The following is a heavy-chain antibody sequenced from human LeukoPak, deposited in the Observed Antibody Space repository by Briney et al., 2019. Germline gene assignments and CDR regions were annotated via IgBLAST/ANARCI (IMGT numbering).Heavy chain of an antibody. CDR3: ARGSGYCSGGSCYPDPPDY. V-gene: IGHV3-13*01. D-gene: IGHD2-15*01. CDR1: GFTFSSYD. CDR2: IGTAGDT. J-gene: IGHJ4*02. Sequence: GGSLRLSCAASGFTFSSYDMHWVRQATGKGLEWVSAIGTAGDTYYPGSVKGRFTISRENAKNSLYLQMNSLRAGDTAVYYCARGSGYCSGGSCYPDPPDYWGQGTLVTVSS.